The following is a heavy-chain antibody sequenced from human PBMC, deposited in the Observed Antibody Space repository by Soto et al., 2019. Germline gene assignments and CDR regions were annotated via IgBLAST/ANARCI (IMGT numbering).Heavy chain of an antibody. Sequence: QVQLVQSGGGVVQPGRSLRLSCVASGFTFGNYGLHWVRQPPGKGLEWVASILYDGSDRHYADSVKGRFTISRDDSKNTLYVQMDSLRADDTAVYYCARGGEMSPNPGGNYYYGMDVWGQGTTVTVSS. CDR1: GFTFGNYG. CDR2: ILYDGSDR. CDR3: ARGGEMSPNPGGNYYYGMDV. V-gene: IGHV3-30*03. J-gene: IGHJ6*02. D-gene: IGHD3-16*01.